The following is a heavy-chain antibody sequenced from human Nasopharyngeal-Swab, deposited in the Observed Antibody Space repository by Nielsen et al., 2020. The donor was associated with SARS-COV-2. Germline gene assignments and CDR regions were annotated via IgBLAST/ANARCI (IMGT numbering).Heavy chain of an antibody. J-gene: IGHJ6*02. Sequence: GGSLRLSCAASGFTFGDYYMSWIRQAPGKGLEWVSYISSSGSTIYYADSVKGRFTISRDNAKNSLYLQMNSLRAEDTAVYYCAPFWSGYYDYYYGMDVWGQGTTVTVS. CDR3: APFWSGYYDYYYGMDV. CDR2: ISSSGSTI. V-gene: IGHV3-11*01. D-gene: IGHD3-3*01. CDR1: GFTFGDYY.